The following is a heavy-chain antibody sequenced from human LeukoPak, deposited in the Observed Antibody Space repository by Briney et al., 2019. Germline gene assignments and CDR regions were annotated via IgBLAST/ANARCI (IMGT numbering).Heavy chain of an antibody. V-gene: IGHV3-23*01. D-gene: IGHD3-10*01. J-gene: IGHJ4*02. CDR1: GFTFSSYG. CDR2: ISGSGGST. CDR3: TTGRVVYYYGSGSYYRDDY. Sequence: PGGSLRLSCAASGFTFSSYGMSWVRQAPGKGLEWVSAISGSGGSTYYADSVKGRFTISRDNSKNTLYLQMNSLKTEDTAVYYCTTGRVVYYYGSGSYYRDDYWGQGTLVTVSS.